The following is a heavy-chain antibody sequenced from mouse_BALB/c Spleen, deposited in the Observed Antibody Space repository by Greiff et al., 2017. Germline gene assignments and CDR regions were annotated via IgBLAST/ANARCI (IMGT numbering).Heavy chain of an antibody. CDR2: IYPGDGDT. D-gene: IGHD2-2*01. J-gene: IGHJ3*01. CDR1: GYAFSSYW. Sequence: QVQLQQPGAELVRPGSSVKISCKASGYAFSSYWMNWVKQRPGQGLEWIGQIYPGDGDTNYNGKFKGKATLTADKSSSTAYMQLSSLTSEDSAVYFCASSSYGYAQAWFAYWGQGTLVTVSA. V-gene: IGHV1-80*01. CDR3: ASSSYGYAQAWFAY.